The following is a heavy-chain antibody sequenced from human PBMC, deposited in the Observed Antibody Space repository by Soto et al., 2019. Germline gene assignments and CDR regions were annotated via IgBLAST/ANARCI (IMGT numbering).Heavy chain of an antibody. CDR2: INHSGST. Sequence: SETLSLTCAVYGGSFSGYYWGWIRQPPGKGLEWIGEINHSGSTNYNPSLKSRVTISVDTSKNQFSLKLSSVTAADTAVYYCARGLGYCSGGSCYYFDYWGQGTLVTVSS. CDR3: ARGLGYCSGGSCYYFDY. V-gene: IGHV4-34*01. D-gene: IGHD2-15*01. J-gene: IGHJ4*02. CDR1: GGSFSGYY.